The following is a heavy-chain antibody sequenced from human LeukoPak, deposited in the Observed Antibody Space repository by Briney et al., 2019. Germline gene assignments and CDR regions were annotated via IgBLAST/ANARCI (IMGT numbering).Heavy chain of an antibody. CDR1: GGSFSGYY. Sequence: PSETLSLTCAVYGGSFSGYYWSWIRQPPGKWLEWIGEINHSGSTNYNPSLKSRVTISVDTSKNQFSLKLSSVTAADTAVYYCARGLRGTYYYYYGMDVWGQGTTVTVSS. CDR2: INHSGST. D-gene: IGHD3-16*01. V-gene: IGHV4-34*01. J-gene: IGHJ6*02. CDR3: ARGLRGTYYYYYGMDV.